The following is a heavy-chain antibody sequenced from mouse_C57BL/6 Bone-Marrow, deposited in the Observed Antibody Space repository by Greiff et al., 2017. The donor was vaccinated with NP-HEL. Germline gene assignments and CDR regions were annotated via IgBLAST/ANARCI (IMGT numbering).Heavy chain of an antibody. J-gene: IGHJ3*01. CDR2: IDPNSGGP. CDR1: GYTFTSYW. CDR3: ARYYDGYYEGAWFAY. D-gene: IGHD2-3*01. V-gene: IGHV1-72*01. Sequence: VQLQQPGAELVKPGASVKLSCKASGYTFTSYWMHWVKQRPGRGLEWIGRIDPNSGGPKYNEKFKSKATLTVDQPSSTAYMQLSSLTFEDSAVYYCARYYDGYYEGAWFAYWGQGTLVTVSA.